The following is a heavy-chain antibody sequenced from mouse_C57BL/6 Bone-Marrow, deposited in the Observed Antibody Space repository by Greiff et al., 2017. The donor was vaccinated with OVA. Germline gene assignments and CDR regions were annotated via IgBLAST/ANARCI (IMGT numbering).Heavy chain of an antibody. Sequence: QVQLQQSGPELVKPGASVKISCKASGYAFSSSWMNWVKQRPGKGLEWIGRIYPGDGDTNYNGKFKGKATLTADTSSSTAYMQLSILTSEDSAVYFGAREGITTVVEFDYWGQGTTLTVSS. V-gene: IGHV1-82*01. CDR1: GYAFSSSW. CDR3: AREGITTVVEFDY. D-gene: IGHD1-1*01. CDR2: IYPGDGDT. J-gene: IGHJ2*01.